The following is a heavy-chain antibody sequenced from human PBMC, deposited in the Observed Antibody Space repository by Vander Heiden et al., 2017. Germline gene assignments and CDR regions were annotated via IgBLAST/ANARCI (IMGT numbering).Heavy chain of an antibody. Sequence: QVQLVQSGAEVKKPGASVKVSCKVSGYTLTELSMHWVRQAPGKGLEWMGGFDPEDGETIYAQKFQGRVTMTEVTSTDTAYMELSSLRSEDTAVYYCATDPFGELPYRGGYWGQGTLVTVSS. D-gene: IGHD3-10*01. CDR2: FDPEDGET. V-gene: IGHV1-24*01. CDR3: ATDPFGELPYRGGY. CDR1: GYTLTELS. J-gene: IGHJ4*02.